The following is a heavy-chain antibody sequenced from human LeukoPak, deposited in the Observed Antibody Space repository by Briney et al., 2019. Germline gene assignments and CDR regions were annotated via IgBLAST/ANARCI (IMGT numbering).Heavy chain of an antibody. Sequence: GESLKISCKGSGYSFTSYWIGWVRQMPGKGLEWMGIIYPGDSDTRYSPSFQGQVTISADKSISTAYLQWSSLKASDTAMYYCARHHSSSRTYSSSSGGDYYYYYMDVWGKGTTVTVSS. V-gene: IGHV5-51*01. CDR3: ARHHSSSRTYSSSSGGDYYYYYMDV. CDR1: GYSFTSYW. D-gene: IGHD6-6*01. CDR2: IYPGDSDT. J-gene: IGHJ6*03.